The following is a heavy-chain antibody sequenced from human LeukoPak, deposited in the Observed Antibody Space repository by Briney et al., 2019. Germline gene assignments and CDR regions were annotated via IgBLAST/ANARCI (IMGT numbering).Heavy chain of an antibody. CDR2: INHSGST. V-gene: IGHV4-34*01. CDR3: ARSQQWLVKNYYYYYMDV. D-gene: IGHD6-19*01. J-gene: IGHJ6*03. Sequence: KSGGSLRLSCAASGFTFSDYYMSWIRQPPGKGLEWIGEINHSGSTNYNPSLKSRVTISVDTSKNQFSLKLSSVTAADTAVYYCARSQQWLVKNYYYYYMDVWGKGTTVTVSS. CDR1: GFTFSDYY.